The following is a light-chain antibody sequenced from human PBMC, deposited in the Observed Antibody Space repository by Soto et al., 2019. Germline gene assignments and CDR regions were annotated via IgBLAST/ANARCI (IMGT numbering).Light chain of an antibody. V-gene: IGLV4-60*02. CDR2: LEGSGSY. Sequence: QAVVTQSSSASASLGSSVKLTCTLSSGHSSYIIAWHHQQPGKAPRYLMKLEGSGSYNKGSGVPDRFSGSSYGADRYLTISILHFEEEANYCCETWDSNTRVFGGGTKLTVL. J-gene: IGLJ2*01. CDR3: ETWDSNTRV. CDR1: SGHSSYI.